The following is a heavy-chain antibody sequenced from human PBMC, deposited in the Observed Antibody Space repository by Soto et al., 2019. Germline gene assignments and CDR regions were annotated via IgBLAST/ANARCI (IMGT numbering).Heavy chain of an antibody. Sequence: QVQLVESGGGVVQPGSSLRLSCAASGFTFRNYVMHWVRQAPGKGLEWVAVIGYDGSNIHYADSVKVRFTISRDNSKNTLYLKMTSLRAEDTAVYYCAKDSCYCTHTSCHCLVVVFDSWGQGSLVTVSS. D-gene: IGHD2-2*01. CDR2: IGYDGSNI. CDR1: GFTFRNYV. V-gene: IGHV3-30*18. CDR3: AKDSCYCTHTSCHCLVVVFDS. J-gene: IGHJ4*02.